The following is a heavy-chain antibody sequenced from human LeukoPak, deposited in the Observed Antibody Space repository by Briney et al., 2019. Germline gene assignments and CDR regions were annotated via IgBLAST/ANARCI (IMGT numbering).Heavy chain of an antibody. D-gene: IGHD2-21*02. CDR1: GGSISSYF. CDR3: ARGERVAYCGGDCYSLGAFDI. Sequence: SSETLSLTCTVPGGSISSYFWSWIRQPPGKGLERIGYIYYSGSTNYNPSLKSRVTISVDTSKNQFSPKLSSVTAADTAVYYCARGERVAYCGGDCYSLGAFDIWGQGTMVTVSS. CDR2: IYYSGST. V-gene: IGHV4-59*01. J-gene: IGHJ3*02.